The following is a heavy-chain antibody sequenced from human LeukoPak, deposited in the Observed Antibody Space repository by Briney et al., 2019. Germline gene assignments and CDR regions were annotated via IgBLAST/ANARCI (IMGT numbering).Heavy chain of an antibody. CDR3: ARGLYGGNRGGYFDY. D-gene: IGHD4-23*01. Sequence: ASVKVSCKASGYTFTSYGISWVRQAPGQGLEWMGWISAYNGKTNYAQKLQGRVTMTTDTSTSTAYMELRSLRSDDTAVYYCARGLYGGNRGGYFDYWGQGTLVTVSS. CDR1: GYTFTSYG. J-gene: IGHJ4*02. CDR2: ISAYNGKT. V-gene: IGHV1-18*01.